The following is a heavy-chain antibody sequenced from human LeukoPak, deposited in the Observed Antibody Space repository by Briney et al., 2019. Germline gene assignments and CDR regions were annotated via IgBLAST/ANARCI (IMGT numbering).Heavy chain of an antibody. J-gene: IGHJ4*02. CDR1: GFTFDDYA. Sequence: PGGSLRLSCAASGFTFDDYAMHWVRQAPGKGLEWVSGISWNSGSIGYADSVKGRFTISRDNAKSSLYLQMNSLRAEDTALYYCAKVAGPVALWGQGTLVTVSS. V-gene: IGHV3-9*01. CDR2: ISWNSGSI. CDR3: AKVAGPVAL. D-gene: IGHD2-15*01.